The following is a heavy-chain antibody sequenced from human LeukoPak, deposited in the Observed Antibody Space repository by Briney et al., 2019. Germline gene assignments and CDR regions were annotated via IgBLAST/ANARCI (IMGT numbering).Heavy chain of an antibody. CDR1: GFTFSSYW. J-gene: IGHJ4*02. CDR2: IKSDGTST. D-gene: IGHD5-12*01. Sequence: GGSLRLSCAASGFTFSSYWMHWVRQAPGKGLVWVSRIKSDGTSTSYADSVKGRFTVSRDIAKNTLFLQINSLRAEDTAVYYCAKDPRSYIVTTMLFQYWGQGTLVTVSS. CDR3: AKDPRSYIVTTMLFQY. V-gene: IGHV3-74*01.